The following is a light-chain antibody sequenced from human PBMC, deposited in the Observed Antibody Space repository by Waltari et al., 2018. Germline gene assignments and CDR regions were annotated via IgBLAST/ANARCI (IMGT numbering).Light chain of an antibody. CDR2: GAS. CDR3: QHYVRLPAT. CDR1: QSVSRA. Sequence: IVLTQSPRTLSFSPGERATLSCRASQSVSRALAWYQQKPGQAPRLLIYGASSRATGIPDKFSGSESGTDFSLTISRLEPEDFAVYFCQHYVRLPATFGQGTKVEIK. J-gene: IGKJ1*01. V-gene: IGKV3-20*01.